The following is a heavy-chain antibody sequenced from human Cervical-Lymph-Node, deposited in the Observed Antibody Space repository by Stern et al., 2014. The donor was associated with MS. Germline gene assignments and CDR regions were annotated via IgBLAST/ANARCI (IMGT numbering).Heavy chain of an antibody. CDR1: GGSISGGGYY. D-gene: IGHD3-16*01. Sequence: QVQLQESGPGLVKPSQTLSLTCTVSGGSISGGGYYWSWIRQHPGKGLEWIGYIYDSGSSYYSESTYYNPSLKSRVTISVDTSKNQFSLKLTSVTAADTAVYYCARGWTSGGLFDYWGQGTLVTVSS. CDR2: IYDSGSSYYSEST. CDR3: ARGWTSGGLFDY. V-gene: IGHV4-31*03. J-gene: IGHJ4*02.